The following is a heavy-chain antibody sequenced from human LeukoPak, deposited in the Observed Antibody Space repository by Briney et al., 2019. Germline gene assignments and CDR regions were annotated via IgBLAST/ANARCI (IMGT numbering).Heavy chain of an antibody. V-gene: IGHV4-38-2*02. Sequence: SETLSLTCTVYGYSISSDYYWAWIRQPPGKGLEWIGSIYHSGSTYYNPSLKSRVTISVNTSKNQFSLNLSSVTVADTAVYFCARAYTSTLSFIDYWGQGTLVTISS. CDR1: GYSISSDYY. CDR2: IYHSGST. CDR3: ARAYTSTLSFIDY. J-gene: IGHJ4*02. D-gene: IGHD6-13*01.